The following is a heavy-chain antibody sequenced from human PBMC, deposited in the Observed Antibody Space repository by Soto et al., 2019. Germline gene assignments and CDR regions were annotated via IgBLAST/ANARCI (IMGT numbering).Heavy chain of an antibody. J-gene: IGHJ4*02. D-gene: IGHD3-22*01. CDR3: ACYYYDSSGYYGKIDY. CDR1: GGYFSGLY. V-gene: IGHV4-34*01. Sequence: PLETLSLTCGVYGGYFSGLYCSWIRQHPGKGLEWMGEINHSGSTNCNTSLKKRVTISVDTSKNQFSLKLSSVTAADTAVFYCACYYYDSSGYYGKIDYWGQGTLVNVSS. CDR2: INHSGST.